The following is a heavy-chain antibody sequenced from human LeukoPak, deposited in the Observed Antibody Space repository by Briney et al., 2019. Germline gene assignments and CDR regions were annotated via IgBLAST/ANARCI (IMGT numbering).Heavy chain of an antibody. CDR3: ARGVVAAAGRTFDF. J-gene: IGHJ4*02. CDR2: IYNSGST. Sequence: PSETLSLTCTVSGDSFSYFYWSWIRQPPGKGLEWIGYIYNSGSTIYNPSLRSRVTISLDTSKNQFSLKLSSVTAADTAIYYCARGVVAAAGRTFDFWGQGTLVTVSS. D-gene: IGHD6-13*01. V-gene: IGHV4-59*01. CDR1: GDSFSYFY.